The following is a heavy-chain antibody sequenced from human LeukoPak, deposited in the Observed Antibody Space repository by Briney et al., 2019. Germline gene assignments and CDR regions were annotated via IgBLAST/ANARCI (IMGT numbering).Heavy chain of an antibody. CDR2: IYTSGST. CDR3: AREGSSWSPFDY. D-gene: IGHD6-13*01. Sequence: TSETLSLTCTVSGGSISSYYWSWIRQPAGKGLEWIGRIYTSGSTNYNPSLKSRDTMSVDTSKNQFSLKLSSVTAADTAVYYCAREGSSWSPFDYWGQGTLVTVSS. V-gene: IGHV4-4*07. CDR1: GGSISSYY. J-gene: IGHJ4*02.